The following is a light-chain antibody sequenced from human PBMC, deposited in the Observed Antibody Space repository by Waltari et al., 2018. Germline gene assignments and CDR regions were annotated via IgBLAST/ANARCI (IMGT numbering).Light chain of an antibody. Sequence: EIVMTQSPATLSVSPGERATLSCRASQGVSSSLAWYQEKPGQAPRLLIYGASTRATGIPGRISGSGSVAEFTLTISSLQSEDSAVYYCQQYNAWPRTFGQGTKLEVK. CDR3: QQYNAWPRT. CDR2: GAS. V-gene: IGKV3-15*01. CDR1: QGVSSS. J-gene: IGKJ1*01.